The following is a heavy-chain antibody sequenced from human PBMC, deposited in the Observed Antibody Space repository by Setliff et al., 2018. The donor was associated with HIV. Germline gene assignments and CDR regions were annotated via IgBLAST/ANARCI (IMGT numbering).Heavy chain of an antibody. CDR2: ISGSGGST. Sequence: GGSLRLSCAASGFTFSSYAMSWVRQAPGKGLEWVSAISGSGGSTYYADSVKGRFTISRDNSKNTPYLQMNSLRAEDTAVYYCAKERNPYDYDSSGYSWFDPWGQGTLVTAPQ. D-gene: IGHD3-22*01. V-gene: IGHV3-23*01. CDR1: GFTFSSYA. CDR3: AKERNPYDYDSSGYSWFDP. J-gene: IGHJ5*02.